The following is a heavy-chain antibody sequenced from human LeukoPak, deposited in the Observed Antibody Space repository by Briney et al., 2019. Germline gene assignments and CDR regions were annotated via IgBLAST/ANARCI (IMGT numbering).Heavy chain of an antibody. D-gene: IGHD3-10*01. Sequence: GGSLRLSCAASGFTVSSNYMSWVRQAPGKGLEWVSVTYSNGRTYYADSVKGRFTISRDNAKNSLYLQTNSLRAEDTAVYYCARAGQEWFGELGFDQWGQGTLVIVSS. CDR2: TYSNGRT. V-gene: IGHV3-53*01. CDR1: GFTVSSNY. CDR3: ARAGQEWFGELGFDQ. J-gene: IGHJ4*02.